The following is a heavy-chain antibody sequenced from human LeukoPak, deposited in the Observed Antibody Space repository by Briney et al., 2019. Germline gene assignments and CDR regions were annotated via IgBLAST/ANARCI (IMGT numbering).Heavy chain of an antibody. CDR3: ARTCGGDCYADY. CDR1: GGPISSYY. CDR2: IYYSGST. J-gene: IGHJ4*02. V-gene: IGHV4-59*08. Sequence: SETLSLTCTCTGGPISSYYWSWIRQPPGKGLEWIGYIYYSGSTNYNPSLKSRVTISVDTSKNQFSLKLSSVTAADTAVYYCARTCGGDCYADYCRQGTLVTVSS. D-gene: IGHD2-21*02.